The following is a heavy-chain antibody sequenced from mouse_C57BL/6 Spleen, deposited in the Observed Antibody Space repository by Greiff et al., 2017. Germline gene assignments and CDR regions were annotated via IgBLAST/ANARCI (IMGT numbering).Heavy chain of an antibody. Sequence: QVQLQQSGAELARPGASVKLSCKASGYTFTSYGISWVKQRTGQGLEWIGEIYPRSGNTYYNEKFKGKATLTADKSSSTAYMELRSLTSEDSAFYFCASTTVVDFDYWGQGTTLTVSS. V-gene: IGHV1-81*01. CDR1: GYTFTSYG. J-gene: IGHJ2*01. CDR2: IYPRSGNT. D-gene: IGHD1-1*01. CDR3: ASTTVVDFDY.